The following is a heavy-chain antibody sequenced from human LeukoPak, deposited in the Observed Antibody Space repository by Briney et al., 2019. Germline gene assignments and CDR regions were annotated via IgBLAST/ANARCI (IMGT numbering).Heavy chain of an antibody. V-gene: IGHV4-59*08. CDR2: IYYTGST. CDR1: GGFISGYY. D-gene: IGHD2-15*01. J-gene: IGHJ4*02. Sequence: SETLSLTCSVSGGFISGYYWSWVRQPPGKGLEWIGYIYYTGSTNYNPSLKSRVTISVDTSKNQFSLKLSSVTAADTAVYYCARQQGRYCSGGSCSSGVDYWGQGTLVTVSS. CDR3: ARQQGRYCSGGSCSSGVDY.